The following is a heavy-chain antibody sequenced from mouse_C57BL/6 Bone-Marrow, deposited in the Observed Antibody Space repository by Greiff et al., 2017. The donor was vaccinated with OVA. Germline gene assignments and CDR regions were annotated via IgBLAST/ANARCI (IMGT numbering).Heavy chain of an antibody. V-gene: IGHV1-22*01. D-gene: IGHD2-4*01. J-gene: IGHJ2*01. CDR1: GYTFTDYN. CDR3: ARFYDYDGTFDY. CDR2: INPNNGGT. Sequence: EVQLQQPGPELVKPAASLNMSCKASGYTFTDYNMHWVKQTHGKSLEWIAHINPNNGGTSYNQKFKGKATFTVNKSSSTAYMELRSLTSEDSAVYYCARFYDYDGTFDYWGQGTTLTVSS.